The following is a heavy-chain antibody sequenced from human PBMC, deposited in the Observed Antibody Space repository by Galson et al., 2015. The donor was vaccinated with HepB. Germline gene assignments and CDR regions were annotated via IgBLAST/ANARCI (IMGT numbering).Heavy chain of an antibody. CDR3: ARGVMGATGFPFDY. Sequence: SLRLSCAASGFTFSNYWMTWVRQAPGKGQEWVSSIHGSRSSIYYADSVKGRFTISRDNAKNSLYLQMNSLRAEDTAVYYCARGVMGATGFPFDYWGQGTLVTVSS. J-gene: IGHJ4*02. CDR1: GFTFSNYW. CDR2: IHGSRSSI. D-gene: IGHD1-26*01. V-gene: IGHV3-48*01.